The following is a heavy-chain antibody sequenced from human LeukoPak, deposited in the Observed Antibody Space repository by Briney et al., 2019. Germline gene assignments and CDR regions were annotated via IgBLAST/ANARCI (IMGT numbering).Heavy chain of an antibody. J-gene: IGHJ6*03. CDR2: ISYDGSNK. CDR3: ARVKGGIAAASGYMDV. V-gene: IGHV3-30*03. D-gene: IGHD6-13*01. Sequence: GGSLRLSCAASGFTFSSYGMHWVRQAPGKGLEWVAVISYDGSNKYYADSVKGRFTISRDNSKNTLYLQMNSLRAEDTAVYYCARVKGGIAAASGYMDVWGKGTTVTVSS. CDR1: GFTFSSYG.